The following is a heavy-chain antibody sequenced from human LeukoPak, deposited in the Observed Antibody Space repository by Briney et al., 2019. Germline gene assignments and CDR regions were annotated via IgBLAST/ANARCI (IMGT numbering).Heavy chain of an antibody. CDR3: ARGSDWNAFDS. Sequence: GGSLRLSCAASGFTFNDYYMSWIRQAPGKGLEWVSYISSRGRTIYYADSVEGRFTISRDNGENSLYLRMNSLRVEDTALYYCARGSDWNAFDSWGQGTVVTVSS. J-gene: IGHJ3*02. V-gene: IGHV3-11*01. CDR1: GFTFNDYY. D-gene: IGHD3/OR15-3a*01. CDR2: ISSRGRTI.